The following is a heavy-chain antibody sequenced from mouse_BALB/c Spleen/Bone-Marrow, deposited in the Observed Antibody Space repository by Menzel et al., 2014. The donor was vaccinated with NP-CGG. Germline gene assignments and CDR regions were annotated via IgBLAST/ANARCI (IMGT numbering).Heavy chain of an antibody. Sequence: EVKLVESGAELVKPGASVKLSCTASGFNIKDTYMHWVKQRPEQGLEWIGRVDPANGNTKYDPKFQGKATITADTSSNTAYLQLSSLTSEDTAVYYCARYRLGTYFDYRGPGTTLTVSS. CDR2: VDPANGNT. CDR3: ARYRLGTYFDY. D-gene: IGHD2-14*01. J-gene: IGHJ2*01. V-gene: IGHV14-3*02. CDR1: GFNIKDTY.